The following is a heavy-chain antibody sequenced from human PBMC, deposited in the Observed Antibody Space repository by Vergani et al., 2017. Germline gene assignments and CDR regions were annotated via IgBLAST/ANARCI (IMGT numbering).Heavy chain of an antibody. D-gene: IGHD6-19*01. Sequence: QVQLVESGGGVVQPGRSLRLSCAASGFSFSSYGMHWVRQAPGKGLEWVAAIWYDGSKTYYADSVKGRFTISRDNSKDTLFLQMNSLRAEDTAVYYCARPRWGRILDIAVLGGGFNAWGQRTLVTVSS. CDR1: GFSFSSYG. V-gene: IGHV3-33*01. CDR2: IWYDGSKT. CDR3: ARPRWGRILDIAVLGGGFNA. J-gene: IGHJ5*02.